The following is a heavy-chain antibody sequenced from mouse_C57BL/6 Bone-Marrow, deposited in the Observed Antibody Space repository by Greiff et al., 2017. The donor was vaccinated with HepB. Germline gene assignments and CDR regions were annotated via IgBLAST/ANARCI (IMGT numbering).Heavy chain of an antibody. V-gene: IGHV1-75*01. J-gene: IGHJ4*01. Sequence: QVQLQQSGPELVKPGASVKISCKASGYTFTDYYINWVKQRPGQGLEWIGWIFPGSGSTYYNEKFKGKATLTVDKSSSTAYMLLSSLTSEDSAVYFCARSVGFITTDYYAMDYWGQGTSVTVSS. CDR2: IFPGSGST. CDR3: ARSVGFITTDYYAMDY. D-gene: IGHD1-1*01. CDR1: GYTFTDYY.